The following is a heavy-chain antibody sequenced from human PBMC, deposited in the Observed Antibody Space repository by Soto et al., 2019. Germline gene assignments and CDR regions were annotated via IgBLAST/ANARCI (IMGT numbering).Heavy chain of an antibody. Sequence: QLHLQESGSGLVKPSQTLSLTCAVSGASINSSPFSWSWIRQPPGQGLEWIGYILQSGSAYYNPSLKSRATISVDTSRNQFSLNLSSMTAADTAVYYCARTGSRYGANAFDIWGQGTIVTVSS. CDR3: ARTGSRYGANAFDI. D-gene: IGHD5-18*01. CDR2: ILQSGSA. V-gene: IGHV4-30-2*01. CDR1: GASINSSPFS. J-gene: IGHJ3*02.